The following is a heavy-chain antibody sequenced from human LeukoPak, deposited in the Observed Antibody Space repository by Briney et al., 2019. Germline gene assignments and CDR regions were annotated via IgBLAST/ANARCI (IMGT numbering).Heavy chain of an antibody. CDR2: FYTSGST. D-gene: IGHD1-26*01. V-gene: IGHV4-4*07. Sequence: PSETLSLSCTVSGGSISSNYWSWIRQPAGKGLEWIGRFYTSGSTSYNPSLKSRVTMSVDTSKNQFSLKLSSVTAADTAVYYCARDLSGYYVRAFDIWGQGTMVTVSS. CDR1: GGSISSNY. J-gene: IGHJ3*02. CDR3: ARDLSGYYVRAFDI.